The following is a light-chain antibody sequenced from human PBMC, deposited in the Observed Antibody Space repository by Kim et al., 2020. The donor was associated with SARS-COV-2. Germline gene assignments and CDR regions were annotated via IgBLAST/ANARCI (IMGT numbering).Light chain of an antibody. CDR2: GAS. V-gene: IGKV3-20*01. Sequence: SPGEKAPLSCRAGQSVVSNYLAWYQQKPGQAPRLLFYGASSRATGIPDRFSGSGSSTDFTLTISRLEPEDFAVYYCQQFAASPPTFGQGTRLEIK. CDR3: QQFAASPPT. J-gene: IGKJ5*01. CDR1: QSVVSNY.